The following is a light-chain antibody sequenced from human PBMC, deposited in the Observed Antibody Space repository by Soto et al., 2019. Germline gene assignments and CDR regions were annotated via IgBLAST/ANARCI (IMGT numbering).Light chain of an antibody. CDR2: STS. V-gene: IGKV1-5*01. CDR1: QSVSKW. Sequence: IQMIQSPSTLSASLGETVTISCRAGQSVSKWLAWYRQKPGQAPVLLIHSTSTLQLGVPSRFSGSGWGTDFTRTISNLQPDDSATDYCQQYNSVSSFGQGTKLVIE. J-gene: IGKJ2*03. CDR3: QQYNSVSS.